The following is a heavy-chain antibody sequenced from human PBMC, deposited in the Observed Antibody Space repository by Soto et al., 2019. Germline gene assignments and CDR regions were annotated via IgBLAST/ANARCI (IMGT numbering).Heavy chain of an antibody. D-gene: IGHD3-9*01. CDR3: AKDRGVDLTTRFFDY. CDR2: ISYDGRNK. J-gene: IGHJ4*02. Sequence: QVQLVESGGGVVQPGRSLRLSCAASGFTFSSYGMHWVRQAPGKGLEWVAVISYDGRNKNYADSVKGRFTISRDNSKNTLYLQVNSLRAEDTAVYYCAKDRGVDLTTRFFDYWGQGTLVTVSS. CDR1: GFTFSSYG. V-gene: IGHV3-30*18.